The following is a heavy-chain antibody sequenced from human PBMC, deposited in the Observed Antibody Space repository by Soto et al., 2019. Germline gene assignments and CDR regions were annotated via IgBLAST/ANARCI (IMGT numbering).Heavy chain of an antibody. V-gene: IGHV1-24*01. CDR2: FDPEDGET. J-gene: IGHJ6*02. Sequence: QVQLVQSGAEVKKPGASVKVSCKVSGYTLTELSMHWVRQAPGKGLEWMGGFDPEDGETIYAQKFQGRVTMTEDTSTDTAYMELSSLRSEDTAEYYCATDRRGIAVAGTEANMDVWGQGTTVTVSS. D-gene: IGHD6-19*01. CDR1: GYTLTELS. CDR3: ATDRRGIAVAGTEANMDV.